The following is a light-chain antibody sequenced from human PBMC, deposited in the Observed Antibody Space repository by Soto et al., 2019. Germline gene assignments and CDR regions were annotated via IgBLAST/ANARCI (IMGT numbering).Light chain of an antibody. CDR3: QQSSSTPQT. Sequence: DIQMTQSPSSLSASVGDRVTITCQASHDINSYLSWYQQRPGKAPKLLINVASTLQSGVPSRFSGSGSGTDFTLAISSLQPEDFATYYCQQSSSTPQTFGGGTKVDIK. J-gene: IGKJ4*01. V-gene: IGKV1-39*01. CDR1: HDINSY. CDR2: VAS.